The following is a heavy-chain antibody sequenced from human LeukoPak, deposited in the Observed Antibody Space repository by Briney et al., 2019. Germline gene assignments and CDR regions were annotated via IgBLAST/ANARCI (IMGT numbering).Heavy chain of an antibody. CDR3: ARGVLGDFWSGYYGSTRYFQH. V-gene: IGHV4-34*01. Sequence: PSETLSLTCAVYGGSFSGYYWSWIRQPPGKGLEWIGEINHSGSTNYNPSLKSRVTISVDTSKNQFSLKLSSVTAADTAVYYCARGVLGDFWSGYYGSTRYFQHWGQGTLVTVSS. D-gene: IGHD3-3*01. J-gene: IGHJ1*01. CDR1: GGSFSGYY. CDR2: INHSGST.